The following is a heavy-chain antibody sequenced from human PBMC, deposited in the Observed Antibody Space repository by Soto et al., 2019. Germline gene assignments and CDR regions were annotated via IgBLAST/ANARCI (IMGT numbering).Heavy chain of an antibody. CDR2: ISGNSVDT. V-gene: IGHV3-11*05. J-gene: IGHJ5*02. Sequence: QVQLVESGGGLVQPGGSRRLSCVASGFSFSDYYMNWIRQTPGKGLEWLSYISGNSVDTNYADSVKGRFTISRDNVKNSLFLQMNSLKPDDTAVYYCVRQSRVAASWGQGTLVTVSS. CDR1: GFSFSDYY. D-gene: IGHD3-3*01. CDR3: VRQSRVAAS.